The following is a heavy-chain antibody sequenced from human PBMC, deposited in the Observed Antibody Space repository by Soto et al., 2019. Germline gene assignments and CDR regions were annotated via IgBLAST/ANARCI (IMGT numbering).Heavy chain of an antibody. V-gene: IGHV5-51*01. CDR3: ARNPSGYDNHWFDP. CDR2: IYPGDSDT. D-gene: IGHD5-12*01. Sequence: GESLKISCKGSGYSFTSYWIGWVRQMPGKGLEWMGIIYPGDSDTRYSPSFQGQVTMTRDTSISTAYMELSRLRSDDTAVYYCARNPSGYDNHWFDPWGQGTLVTVSS. CDR1: GYSFTSYW. J-gene: IGHJ5*02.